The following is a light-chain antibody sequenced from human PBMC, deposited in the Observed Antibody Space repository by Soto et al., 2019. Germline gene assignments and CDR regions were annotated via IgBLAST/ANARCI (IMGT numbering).Light chain of an antibody. CDR2: AAS. J-gene: IGKJ2*01. CDR3: QQSYSVPQT. CDR1: QSISIY. Sequence: DIQMTQSPSSLSASVGDRVTITCRASQSISIYLNWYQQKPGKATKVLIYAASSLESGVPSRFSGFRSGTDFTLTISNLQPEDSASYYCQQSYSVPQTFGQGTKLEIK. V-gene: IGKV1-39*01.